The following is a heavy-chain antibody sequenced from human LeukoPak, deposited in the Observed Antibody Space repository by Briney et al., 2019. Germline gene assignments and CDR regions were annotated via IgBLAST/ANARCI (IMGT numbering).Heavy chain of an antibody. CDR2: IDPSDSYT. V-gene: IGHV5-10-1*01. CDR1: GYSFTTFW. CDR3: VRHLSDITSCPNY. D-gene: IGHD2-2*01. Sequence: GESLKISCKGSGYSFTTFWISWVRQMPGKGLEWMGRIDPSDSYTNYSPSFQGHVTISADKSTSTAYLQWSSLKASDAAIYYCVRHLSDITSCPNYWGPGTLITVAS. J-gene: IGHJ4*02.